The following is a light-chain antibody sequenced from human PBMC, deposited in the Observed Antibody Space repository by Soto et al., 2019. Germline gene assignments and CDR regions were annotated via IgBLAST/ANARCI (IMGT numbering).Light chain of an antibody. CDR3: QQYNNWPIT. J-gene: IGKJ5*01. CDR2: GAS. CDR1: QSVSSD. V-gene: IGKV3D-15*01. Sequence: IVMTQSPATLSVSPWERATLSCRASQSVSSDLAWYQHKPGQAPRLLIYGASSRATGIPDRFSGSGSGTDFTLTISSLQSEDFAVYYCQQYNNWPITFGQGTRLEIK.